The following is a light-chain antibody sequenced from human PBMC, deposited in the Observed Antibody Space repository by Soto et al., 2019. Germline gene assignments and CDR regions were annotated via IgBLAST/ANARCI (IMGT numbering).Light chain of an antibody. CDR1: QTISNH. CDR3: QQGYSVPFT. Sequence: DIQMTQSPSSLSASVGDRVTITCRASQTISNHLNWYQQKPGKAPKVLMYAASSLQSGVPSRFSGSGSGTDFTLTISNLQPEDFAIYYCQQGYSVPFTFGPGTKVDIK. V-gene: IGKV1-39*01. CDR2: AAS. J-gene: IGKJ3*01.